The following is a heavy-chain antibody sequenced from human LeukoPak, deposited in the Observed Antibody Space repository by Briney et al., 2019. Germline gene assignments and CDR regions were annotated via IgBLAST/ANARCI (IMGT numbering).Heavy chain of an antibody. CDR3: ARDPYSSTWSYGMDV. Sequence: GGSLRLSCAASGFTFSSYCMSWVRQAPGKGLEWVANIKQDGSEEVYVDSVKGRFTISRDNAKNSLFMQMNTLRAEDTAVYYCARDPYSSTWSYGMDVWGQGTTVTVSS. D-gene: IGHD6-6*01. CDR2: IKQDGSEE. J-gene: IGHJ6*02. V-gene: IGHV3-7*05. CDR1: GFTFSSYC.